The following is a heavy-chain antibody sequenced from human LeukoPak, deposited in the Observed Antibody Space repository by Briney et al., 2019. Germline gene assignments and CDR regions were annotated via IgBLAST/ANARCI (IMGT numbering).Heavy chain of an antibody. CDR1: GFTFSTYA. J-gene: IGHJ4*02. Sequence: GGSLRLSCAASGFTFSTYAMSWVRQAPGEGLQWVSGISNSGDSTYYLDSVKGRFTISRDDSKNTLHLQMSSLRAEDTALYYCVKDRCDRATCPEVWGQGTLVTVSS. CDR3: VKDRCDRATCPEV. CDR2: ISNSGDST. D-gene: IGHD1-14*01. V-gene: IGHV3-23*01.